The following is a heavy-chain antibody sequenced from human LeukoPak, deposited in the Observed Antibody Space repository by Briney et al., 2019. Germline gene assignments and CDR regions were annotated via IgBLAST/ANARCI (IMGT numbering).Heavy chain of an antibody. V-gene: IGHV4-30-4*07. D-gene: IGHD4-11*01. CDR3: ARDRYSNLDY. J-gene: IGHJ4*02. CDR1: GGSISSGGYS. CDR2: IYYSGST. Sequence: PSETLSLTCAVSGGSISSGGYSWSWIRQPPGKGLEWIGYIYYSGSTYYNPSLKSRVTISVDTSKNQFSLKLSAVTAADTAVYYCARDRYSNLDYWGQGTLVTVSS.